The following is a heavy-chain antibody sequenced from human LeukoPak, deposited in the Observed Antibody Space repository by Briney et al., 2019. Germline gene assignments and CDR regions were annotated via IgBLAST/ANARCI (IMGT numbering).Heavy chain of an antibody. V-gene: IGHV3-30*02. Sequence: GGSLRLSCAASGFTFSSYGMHWVRQAPGKGLEWVAFIRYDGSNKYYADSVKGRFTISRDNSKNTLYLQMNSLRPEDTAVYYCAKEWDCSGGSCYSYYYYYYMDVWGKGTTVTISS. CDR3: AKEWDCSGGSCYSYYYYYYMDV. CDR2: IRYDGSNK. J-gene: IGHJ6*03. CDR1: GFTFSSYG. D-gene: IGHD2-15*01.